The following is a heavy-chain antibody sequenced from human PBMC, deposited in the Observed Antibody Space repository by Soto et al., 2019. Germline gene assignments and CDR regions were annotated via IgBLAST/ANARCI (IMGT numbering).Heavy chain of an antibody. Sequence: QVQLVQSGAEVKKPGSSVKVSCKASGGTFSSYTISWVRQAPGQGLEWMGRIIPILGIANYAQKFQGRGTIPADKSTSTAYMELSSLRSEDTAVYYCARDLVATRWGFDYWGQGTLVTVSS. D-gene: IGHD5-12*01. CDR3: ARDLVATRWGFDY. J-gene: IGHJ4*02. V-gene: IGHV1-69*08. CDR1: GGTFSSYT. CDR2: IIPILGIA.